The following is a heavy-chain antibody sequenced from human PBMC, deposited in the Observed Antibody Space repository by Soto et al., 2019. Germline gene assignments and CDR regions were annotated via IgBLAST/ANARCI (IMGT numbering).Heavy chain of an antibody. CDR3: ARILIAAAGRFY. V-gene: IGHV1-18*01. CDR2: ISAYNDNT. CDR1: GYTFTSYG. Sequence: ASVKVSCKASGYTFTSYGISWVRQAPGQGLEWMGWISAYNDNTNYAQKLQGRVTMTTDTSTSTAYMELRSLISDNTAVYYCARILIAAAGRFYRGPGTLVTVSS. J-gene: IGHJ4*02. D-gene: IGHD6-13*01.